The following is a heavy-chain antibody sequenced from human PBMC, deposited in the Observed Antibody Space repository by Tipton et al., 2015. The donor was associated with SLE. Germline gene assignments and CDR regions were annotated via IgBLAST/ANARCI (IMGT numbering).Heavy chain of an antibody. CDR3: ARVRDSSSAGFDY. V-gene: IGHV4-59*12. CDR2: IYYSGST. J-gene: IGHJ4*02. CDR1: GGSISSYY. Sequence: TLSLTCTVSGGSISSYYWSWIRQPPGKGLEWIGYIYYSGSTNYNPSLKSRVTISVDTSKNQFSLKLSPVTAADTAVYYCARVRDSSSAGFDYWGQGTLVTVSS. D-gene: IGHD6-6*01.